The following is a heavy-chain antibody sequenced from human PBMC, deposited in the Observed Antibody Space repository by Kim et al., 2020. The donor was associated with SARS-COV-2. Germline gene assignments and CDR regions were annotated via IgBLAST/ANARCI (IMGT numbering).Heavy chain of an antibody. V-gene: IGHV1-8*01. Sequence: TGYAQKFQGRVTMTRNTSRSTAYMELSSLRSEDTAVYYCARVLGATLLGDWGQGTLVTVSS. D-gene: IGHD3-16*01. CDR3: ARVLGATLLGD. J-gene: IGHJ4*02. CDR2: T.